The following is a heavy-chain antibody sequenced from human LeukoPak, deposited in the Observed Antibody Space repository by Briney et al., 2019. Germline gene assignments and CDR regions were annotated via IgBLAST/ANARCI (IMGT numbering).Heavy chain of an antibody. Sequence: GGSLRLSCAASGFTFSSYAMSWVRQAPGKGLEWVSAISGSGGSTYYADSVKGRFTISRDNSKNTLYLQMNSLRAEDTAVYYCARDQSLPGYDSSGYNDAFDIWGQGTMVTVSS. V-gene: IGHV3-23*01. J-gene: IGHJ3*02. D-gene: IGHD3-22*01. CDR2: ISGSGGST. CDR3: ARDQSLPGYDSSGYNDAFDI. CDR1: GFTFSSYA.